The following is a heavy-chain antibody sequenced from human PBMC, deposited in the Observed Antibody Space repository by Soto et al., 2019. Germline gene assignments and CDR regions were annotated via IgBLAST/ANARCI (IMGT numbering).Heavy chain of an antibody. J-gene: IGHJ4*02. Sequence: ASVKVSCKASGYTFTGYYMHWVRQAPGQGLEWMGWINPNSGGTNYAQKFQGRVTLARDTSISTAYMELSRLRSDDTAVYYCAANTYDSSGYYYFDDWGQGTLVTVSS. D-gene: IGHD3-22*01. CDR3: AANTYDSSGYYYFDD. CDR2: INPNSGGT. CDR1: GYTFTGYY. V-gene: IGHV1-2*02.